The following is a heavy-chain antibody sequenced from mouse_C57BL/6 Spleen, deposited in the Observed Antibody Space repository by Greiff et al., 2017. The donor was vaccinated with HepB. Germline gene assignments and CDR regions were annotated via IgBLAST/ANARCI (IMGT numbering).Heavy chain of an antibody. CDR3: ARDYYGSSYWYFDV. Sequence: VQLQQSGAELVKPEASVKISCKASGYAFSSYWMNWVKQRPGKGLEWIGQIYPGDGDTNYNGKFKGKATLTADKSSSTAYMQLSSLTSEDSAVYFCARDYYGSSYWYFDVWGTGTTVTVSS. J-gene: IGHJ1*03. CDR2: IYPGDGDT. D-gene: IGHD1-1*01. V-gene: IGHV1-80*01. CDR1: GYAFSSYW.